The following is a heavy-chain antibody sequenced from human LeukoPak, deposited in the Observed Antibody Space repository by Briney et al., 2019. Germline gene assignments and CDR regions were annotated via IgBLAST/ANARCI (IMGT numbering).Heavy chain of an antibody. Sequence: MTSETLSLTCAVYGGSFSGYYWSWIRQPPGKGLEWIGEINHSGSTNYNPSLKSRVTISVDTSKNQFSLKLRSVTAADTAVYYCAGRAGPMDVWGKGTTVTVSS. D-gene: IGHD6-19*01. CDR2: INHSGST. J-gene: IGHJ6*03. V-gene: IGHV4-34*01. CDR3: AGRAGPMDV. CDR1: GGSFSGYY.